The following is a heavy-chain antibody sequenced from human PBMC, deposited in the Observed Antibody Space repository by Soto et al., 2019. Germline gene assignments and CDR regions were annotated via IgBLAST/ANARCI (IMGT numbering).Heavy chain of an antibody. D-gene: IGHD3-3*02. Sequence: SETLSLTCAVSGGSFSGYFWTWIRQAPGKXLEWIGEITHSGGTNYNSSLKSRVMISVDTSKKQFSLILSSVTAADTAVYYCARDRQFYHFWSGYENEGPDGLDVWGQGTTVTVSS. J-gene: IGHJ6*02. CDR3: ARDRQFYHFWSGYENEGPDGLDV. CDR1: GGSFSGYF. V-gene: IGHV4-34*01. CDR2: ITHSGGT.